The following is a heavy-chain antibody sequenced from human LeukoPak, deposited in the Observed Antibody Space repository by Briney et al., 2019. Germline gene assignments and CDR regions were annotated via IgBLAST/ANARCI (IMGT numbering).Heavy chain of an antibody. CDR3: ARAIAVAGTFDY. CDR1: GFTISSNY. J-gene: IGHJ4*02. V-gene: IGHV3-53*01. D-gene: IGHD6-19*01. CDR2: IYIGGSA. Sequence: GGSLRLSCAASGFTISSNYMSWVRQAPGKGLEWVSVIYIGGSAYYADSVEGRFTISRDNSKNTLFLQMNTLRAEDTAVYYCARAIAVAGTFDYWGQGTLVTVSS.